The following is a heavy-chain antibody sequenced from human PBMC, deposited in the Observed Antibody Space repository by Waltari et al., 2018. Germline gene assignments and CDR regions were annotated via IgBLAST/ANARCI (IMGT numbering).Heavy chain of an antibody. D-gene: IGHD3-22*01. CDR1: GYSFTSYW. CDR3: ARPSDYYDSSGYFPLGFDY. CDR2: IYPGDSVT. J-gene: IGHJ4*02. V-gene: IGHV5-51*01. Sequence: EVQLVQSGAEVKKPGESLKISCKGSGYSFTSYWIGWVRQMPGKGLEWMGIIYPGDSVTRYSPSFQGQVTISADKSISTAYLQWSSLKASDTAMYYCARPSDYYDSSGYFPLGFDYWGQGTLVTVSS.